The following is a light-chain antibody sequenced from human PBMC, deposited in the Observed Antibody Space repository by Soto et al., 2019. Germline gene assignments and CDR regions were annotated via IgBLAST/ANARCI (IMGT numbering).Light chain of an antibody. CDR3: SAYAGSNNFV. CDR1: SSNIGAGYN. Sequence: SVLTQPPSVSGAPGQRVTISCTGGSSNIGAGYNVHLYPQLPGTATKLLVYGKKDRPSGVPDRFSGSKSGNTASLTXSGLQTEDEADYYCSAYAGSNNFVFGSGTKVTVL. V-gene: IGLV1-40*01. CDR2: GKK. J-gene: IGLJ1*01.